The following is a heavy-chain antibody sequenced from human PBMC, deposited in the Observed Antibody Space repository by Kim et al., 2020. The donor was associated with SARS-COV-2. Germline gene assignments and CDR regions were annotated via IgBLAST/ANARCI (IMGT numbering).Heavy chain of an antibody. V-gene: IGHV3-9*01. Sequence: GGSLRLSCAASGFTFDDYAMHWVRQAPGKGLEWVSGISWNSGSIGYADSVKGRFTISRDNAKNSLYLQMNSLRAEDTALYYCAKAGDYYYYYMDVWGKGT. CDR2: ISWNSGSI. D-gene: IGHD3-10*01. CDR3: AKAGDYYYYYMDV. J-gene: IGHJ6*03. CDR1: GFTFDDYA.